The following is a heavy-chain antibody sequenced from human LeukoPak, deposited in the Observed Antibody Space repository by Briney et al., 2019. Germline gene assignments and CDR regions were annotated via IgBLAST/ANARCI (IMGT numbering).Heavy chain of an antibody. J-gene: IGHJ4*02. CDR3: ARVRTSPH. V-gene: IGHV3-30-3*01. Sequence: PGRSLRLSGAASGFTFSSYAMHWVRQAPGKGLEWVAVISYDGSNKYYADSVKGRFTISRDNSKNTLYLQMNSLRAEDTAVYYCARVRTSPHWGQGTLVTVSS. CDR1: GFTFSSYA. D-gene: IGHD2-2*01. CDR2: ISYDGSNK.